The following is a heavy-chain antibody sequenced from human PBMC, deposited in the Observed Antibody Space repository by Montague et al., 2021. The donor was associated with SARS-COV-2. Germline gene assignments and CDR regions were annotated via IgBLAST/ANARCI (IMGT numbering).Heavy chain of an antibody. V-gene: IGHV4-61*02. CDR2: IYRGGSS. CDR3: TRDPITGTTGTIYNYYGMDV. CDR1: GDSLSSGSYY. Sequence: TLSLTCSVSGDSLSSGSYYWSWIRQPAGQGLEWIGRIYRGGSSNYNLTLKSRVTISGDMSKDQFSLNVSSVTAADTAVYYCTRDPITGTTGTIYNYYGMDVWGQGTTVTVSS. D-gene: IGHD1-20*01. J-gene: IGHJ6*02.